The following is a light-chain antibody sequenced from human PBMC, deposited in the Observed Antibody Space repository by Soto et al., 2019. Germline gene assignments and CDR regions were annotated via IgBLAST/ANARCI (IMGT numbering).Light chain of an antibody. CDR3: SSYTSSSTVV. V-gene: IGLV2-14*01. Sequence: QSVLTQPASVSGSPGQSITISCTGTSSDVGGYNYVCWYQQHPGEAPKLMIYDVNNRPSGVSNRFSGSKSGNTASLTISGLKAEDEADYYCSSYTSSSTVVFGGGTKLTVL. CDR2: DVN. J-gene: IGLJ2*01. CDR1: SSDVGGYNY.